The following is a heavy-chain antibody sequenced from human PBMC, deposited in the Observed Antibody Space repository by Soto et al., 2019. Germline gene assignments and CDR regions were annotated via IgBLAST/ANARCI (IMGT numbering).Heavy chain of an antibody. CDR3: AKRNSITGTTSPGYYYYMDV. CDR2: ISGSGGST. J-gene: IGHJ6*03. Sequence: EVQLLESGGGLVQPGGSLRLSCAASGFTFSSYAMSWVRQAPGKGLEWVSAISGSGGSTYYADSVKGRFTISRDNSKNTLYLQMNSLRAEDTAVYYCAKRNSITGTTSPGYYYYMDVWGKGTTVTVSS. V-gene: IGHV3-23*01. CDR1: GFTFSSYA. D-gene: IGHD1-7*01.